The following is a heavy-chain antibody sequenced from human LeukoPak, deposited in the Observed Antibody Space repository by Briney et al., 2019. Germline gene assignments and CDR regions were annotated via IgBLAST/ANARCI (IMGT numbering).Heavy chain of an antibody. V-gene: IGHV4-34*01. Sequence: SETLSLTCAVYGGSFSGYYWSWIRQPPGKGLEWIGEINHSGSTNYNPSLKSRVTMSVDTSKNQFSLKLSSVTAADTAVYYCARDHCSSTSCHHDAFDIWGQGTMVTVSS. CDR2: INHSGST. CDR3: ARDHCSSTSCHHDAFDI. J-gene: IGHJ3*02. CDR1: GGSFSGYY. D-gene: IGHD2-2*01.